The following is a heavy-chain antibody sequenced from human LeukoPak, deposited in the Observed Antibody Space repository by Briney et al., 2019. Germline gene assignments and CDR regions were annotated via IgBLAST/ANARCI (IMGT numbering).Heavy chain of an antibody. CDR2: IYYSGST. CDR3: ARQGGRGDYVSDY. J-gene: IGHJ4*02. Sequence: SETLSLTCTVSGGSISSYYWSWIRQPPGKGLEWIGYIYYSGSTNYNPSLKSRVTISVDTSKNQFSLKLSSVTAADTAVYYCARQGGRGDYVSDYWGQGTLVTVSS. CDR1: GGSISSYY. D-gene: IGHD4-17*01. V-gene: IGHV4-59*08.